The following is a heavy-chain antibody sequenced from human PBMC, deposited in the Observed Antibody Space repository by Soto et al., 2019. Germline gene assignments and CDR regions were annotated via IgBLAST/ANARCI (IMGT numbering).Heavy chain of an antibody. CDR1: GGSISSSNW. V-gene: IGHV4-4*02. CDR3: ARANYFESSGLFDD. Sequence: NPSETLSLTCAVSGGSISSSNWWSWVRQPPGKGLEWIGEMYHSGSTNHNPSLKSRVTLSVDKSTKQFSLKVSSVTAADTAVYYCARANYFESSGLFDDWGPGTSVTVSS. D-gene: IGHD3-22*01. J-gene: IGHJ4*02. CDR2: MYHSGST.